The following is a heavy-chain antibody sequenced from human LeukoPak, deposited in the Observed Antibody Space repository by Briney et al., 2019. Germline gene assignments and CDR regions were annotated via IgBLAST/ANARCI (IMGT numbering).Heavy chain of an antibody. CDR3: ARSGQLLWVGDARRPYYYAIDV. CDR1: GYTFTYYW. V-gene: IGHV5-51*01. D-gene: IGHD3-10*01. J-gene: IGHJ6*02. Sequence: GESLKISCKGSGYTFTYYWIGWVRQMPGKGLEWMGIIYPGDSDTRYGPSFQGQVTISADKSISTAYLQWSSLGASDTAIYYCARSGQLLWVGDARRPYYYAIDVWGQGTTVTVSS. CDR2: IYPGDSDT.